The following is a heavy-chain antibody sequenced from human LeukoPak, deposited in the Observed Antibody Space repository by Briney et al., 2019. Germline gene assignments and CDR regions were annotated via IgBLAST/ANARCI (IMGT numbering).Heavy chain of an antibody. Sequence: HPGGSLRLSCAASGFTVSSNYMSWVRQAPGKGLEWVSVIYSGGSTYYADSVKGRFTISRDNSKNTLYLQMNSLRAEDAAVYYCARAIIAAAGLYYYYGMDVWGQGTTVTVSS. CDR3: ARAIIAAAGLYYYYGMDV. J-gene: IGHJ6*02. CDR2: IYSGGST. D-gene: IGHD6-13*01. CDR1: GFTVSSNY. V-gene: IGHV3-53*01.